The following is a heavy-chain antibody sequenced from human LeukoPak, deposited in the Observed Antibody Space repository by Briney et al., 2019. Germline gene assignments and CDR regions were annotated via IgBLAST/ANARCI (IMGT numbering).Heavy chain of an antibody. D-gene: IGHD5-24*01. Sequence: GGSLRLSCAASGFTFSSYEMNWVRQAPGKGLEWVSYISSSGSTIYYADSVKGRFTISRDNSKNTLYLQMNSLRAEDMAVYYCAKEKEMATIRVEYYFAYWGQGTLVTVSS. CDR1: GFTFSSYE. CDR3: AKEKEMATIRVEYYFAY. V-gene: IGHV3-48*03. CDR2: ISSSGSTI. J-gene: IGHJ4*02.